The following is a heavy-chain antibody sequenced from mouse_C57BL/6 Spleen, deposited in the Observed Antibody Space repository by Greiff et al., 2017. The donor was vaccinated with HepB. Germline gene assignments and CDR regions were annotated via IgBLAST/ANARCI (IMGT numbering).Heavy chain of an antibody. CDR2: ISDGGSYT. Sequence: EVQVVESGGGLVKPGGSLKLSCAASGFTFSSYAMSWVRQTPEKRLEWVATISDGGSYTYYPDNVKGRFTISRDNAKNNLYLQMSHLKSEDTAMYYCARDPFFTTVVAPFAYWGQGTLVTVSA. D-gene: IGHD1-1*01. J-gene: IGHJ3*01. CDR1: GFTFSSYA. CDR3: ARDPFFTTVVAPFAY. V-gene: IGHV5-4*01.